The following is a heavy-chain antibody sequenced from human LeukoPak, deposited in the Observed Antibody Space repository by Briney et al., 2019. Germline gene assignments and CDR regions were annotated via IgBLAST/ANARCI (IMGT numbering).Heavy chain of an antibody. D-gene: IGHD3-3*01. V-gene: IGHV4-38-2*02. J-gene: IGHJ3*02. CDR1: GYSISSGYY. Sequence: SETLSLTCTVSGYSISSGYYWGWIRQPPGKGLEWIGSIYHSGSTYYNPSLKSRVTISVDTSKNQFSLKLSSVTAADTAVYYCARGGSLYYDFWSGYPDDAFDIWGQGTMVTVSS. CDR3: ARGGSLYYDFWSGYPDDAFDI. CDR2: IYHSGST.